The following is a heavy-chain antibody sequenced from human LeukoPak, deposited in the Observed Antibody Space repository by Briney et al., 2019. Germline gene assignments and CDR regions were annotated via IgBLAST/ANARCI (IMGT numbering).Heavy chain of an antibody. V-gene: IGHV3-21*01. CDR1: GFTFSSYS. CDR3: AKKPVAGRTYYFDY. CDR2: ISSSRSYI. Sequence: GGSLRLSCAASGFTFSSYSMNWVRQAPGKGLEWVSCISSSRSYIYYADSVKGRFTTARDNAKNSLYLQMNSLRAEDTAVYYCAKKPVAGRTYYFDYWGQGTLVTVSS. J-gene: IGHJ4*02. D-gene: IGHD6-19*01.